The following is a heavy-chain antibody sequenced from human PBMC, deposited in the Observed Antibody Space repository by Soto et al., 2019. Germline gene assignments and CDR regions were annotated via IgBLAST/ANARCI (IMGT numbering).Heavy chain of an antibody. V-gene: IGHV4-39*01. CDR3: VRLLDPLKYFDWMSHDF. CDR1: GIAISNDNYH. D-gene: IGHD3-9*01. Sequence: PSGTLSLTCPVSGIAISNDNYHWGWIRQPPGEGLEWIGSIFYTGNTYYKSSLESRITISVDTSKNQFSLNLRSVTAADTAVYYCVRLLDPLKYFDWMSHDFWGQGTQVTVSS. CDR2: IFYTGNT. J-gene: IGHJ4*02.